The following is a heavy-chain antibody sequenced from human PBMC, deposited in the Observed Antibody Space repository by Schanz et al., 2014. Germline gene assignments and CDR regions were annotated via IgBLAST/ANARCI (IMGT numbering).Heavy chain of an antibody. Sequence: QVQLVESGGGVVQPGRSLRLSCATSGFTFSSYGMHWVRQAPGKGLEWVAVISYDGSSKNHADSVQGRFTISRDNSKNTLDLQMNSLRAEDTAVYYCASSGAGYSSSWDFDYWGQGTLVTVSS. CDR1: GFTFSSYG. CDR2: ISYDGSSK. J-gene: IGHJ4*02. D-gene: IGHD6-13*01. CDR3: ASSGAGYSSSWDFDY. V-gene: IGHV3-33*01.